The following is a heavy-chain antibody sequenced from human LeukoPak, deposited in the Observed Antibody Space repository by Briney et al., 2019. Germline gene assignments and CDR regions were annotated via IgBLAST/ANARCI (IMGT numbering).Heavy chain of an antibody. V-gene: IGHV3-33*01. D-gene: IGHD2-2*01. CDR2: IWYHGSNE. CDR3: ARDPGGYCSSTSCYRAHFDY. J-gene: IGHJ4*02. CDR1: GFTFSSYG. Sequence: GRSLRLSCAVSGFTFSSYGMLWVRQAPGKGLEWVAVIWYHGSNEFYADSVKGRFTISRDNSKNTLYLQMNSLRAEDTAVYYCARDPGGYCSSTSCYRAHFDYWGQGTLVTVSS.